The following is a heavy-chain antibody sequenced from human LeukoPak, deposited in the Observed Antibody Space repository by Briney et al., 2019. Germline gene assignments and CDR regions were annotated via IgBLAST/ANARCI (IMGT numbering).Heavy chain of an antibody. V-gene: IGHV4-59*01. Sequence: PSETLSLTCTVSGGTISNSSWGWIRQPPGKRLQWIGYIYYSGITNCNPSLKSRVTISIDVSKNQFSLRLSSVTAADTAVYYCAGVLRYYYDMDVWGQGTTVTVSS. D-gene: IGHD1-26*01. J-gene: IGHJ6*02. CDR3: AGVLRYYYDMDV. CDR2: IYYSGIT. CDR1: GGTISNSS.